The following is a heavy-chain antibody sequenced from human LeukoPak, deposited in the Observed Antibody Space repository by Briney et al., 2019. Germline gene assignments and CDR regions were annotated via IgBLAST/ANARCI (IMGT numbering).Heavy chain of an antibody. J-gene: IGHJ4*02. CDR3: ARDLHPGLTGYFDY. CDR1: GFTFSTYN. CDR2: ITTSSSYM. V-gene: IGHV3-21*01. Sequence: PGGSLRLSCAASGFTFSTYNMNWVRRTPGKGLEWVSSITTSSSYMFYADSVRGRFTISRDNAENSLYLQMNSLRDEDTAVYYCARDLHPGLTGYFDYWGQGTLVTVSS. D-gene: IGHD1-14*01.